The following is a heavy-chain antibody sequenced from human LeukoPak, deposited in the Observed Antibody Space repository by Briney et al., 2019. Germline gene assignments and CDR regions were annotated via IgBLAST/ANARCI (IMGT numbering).Heavy chain of an antibody. CDR1: GGSISSYY. CDR2: IYYSGST. D-gene: IGHD2-15*01. CDR3: ARGTYCSGGSCYDNWFDP. V-gene: IGHV4-59*12. J-gene: IGHJ5*02. Sequence: SETLSLTCTVSGGSISSYYWSWIRQPPGKGLEWIGYIYYSGSTNYNPSLKSRVTISVDTSKNQFSLKLSSVTAADTAVYYCARGTYCSGGSCYDNWFDPWGQGTLVTVSS.